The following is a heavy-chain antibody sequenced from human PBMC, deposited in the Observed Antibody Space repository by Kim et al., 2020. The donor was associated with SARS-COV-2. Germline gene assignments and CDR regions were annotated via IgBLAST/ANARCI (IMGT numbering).Heavy chain of an antibody. D-gene: IGHD5-12*01. Sequence: YNNRRTHYNPSLKSRVTISVETSTNQFSLKLRSVTAADTAVYYCARAINFDFWGQGALVTVSS. CDR2: YNNRRT. CDR3: ARAINFDF. V-gene: IGHV4-59*01. J-gene: IGHJ4*02.